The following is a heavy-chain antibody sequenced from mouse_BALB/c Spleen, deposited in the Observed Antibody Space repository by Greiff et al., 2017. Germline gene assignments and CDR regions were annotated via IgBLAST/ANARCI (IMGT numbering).Heavy chain of an antibody. CDR1: GYTFTSYW. Sequence: DLVKPGASVKLSCKASGYTFTSYWINWIKQRPGQGLEWIGRIAPGSGSTYYNEMFKGKATLTVDTSSSTAYIQLSSLSSEDSAVYFCARGDYDFAYWGQGTLVTVSA. D-gene: IGHD2-4*01. J-gene: IGHJ3*01. V-gene: IGHV1S41*01. CDR2: IAPGSGST. CDR3: ARGDYDFAY.